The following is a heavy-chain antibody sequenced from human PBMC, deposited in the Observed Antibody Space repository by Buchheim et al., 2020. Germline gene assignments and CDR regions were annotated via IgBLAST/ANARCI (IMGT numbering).Heavy chain of an antibody. CDR1: GFTFSSYA. CDR2: ISYDGSNK. Sequence: QVQLVESGGGVVQPGRSLRLSCADSGFTFSSYAMHWVRQAPGTGLEWVAVISYDGSNKYYADSVKGRFTISRDNSQNTLYLPMNSLRAEDTAVYYCARDLFGYYYDSSGYYPGDYWGQGTL. CDR3: ARDLFGYYYDSSGYYPGDY. V-gene: IGHV3-30-3*01. J-gene: IGHJ4*02. D-gene: IGHD3-22*01.